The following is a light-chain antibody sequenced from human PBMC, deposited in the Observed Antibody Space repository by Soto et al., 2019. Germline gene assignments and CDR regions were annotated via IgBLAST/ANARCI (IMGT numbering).Light chain of an antibody. J-gene: IGKJ3*01. CDR3: QQYYSDPPT. V-gene: IGKV1-8*01. CDR1: QGISSY. Sequence: AIRMTQSPSSLSASTGDRVTITCRASQGISSYLAWSQQKPGKATKLLIYAASTLQSGVPSRFSGSGSGTDFTLTISCLQSEDFATYDCQQYYSDPPTFGPGTKVDVK. CDR2: AAS.